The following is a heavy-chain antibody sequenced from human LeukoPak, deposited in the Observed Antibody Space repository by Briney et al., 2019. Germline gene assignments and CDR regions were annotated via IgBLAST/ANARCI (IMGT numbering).Heavy chain of an antibody. CDR3: ARHRVGITGDSDAFDI. J-gene: IGHJ3*02. D-gene: IGHD1-20*01. V-gene: IGHV4-39*01. CDR1: GGSISSSSYY. Sequence: SETLSLTCTVSGGSISSSSYYWGWIRQPPGKGLEWIGSIYYSGSTYYNPSLKSRVTISVDTSKNRFSLKLSSVTAADTAVYYCARHRVGITGDSDAFDIWGQGTMVTVSS. CDR2: IYYSGST.